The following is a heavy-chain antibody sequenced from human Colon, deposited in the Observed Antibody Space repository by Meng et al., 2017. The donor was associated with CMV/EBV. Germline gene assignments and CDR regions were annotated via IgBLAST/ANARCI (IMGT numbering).Heavy chain of an antibody. CDR1: GFTVRSTH. J-gene: IGHJ4*02. CDR2: IYSGGST. Sequence: VGSGGALAQPGGSRRLSCAASGFTVRSTHMSWVRQAPGKGLEWVSVIYSGGSTFYADSVKGRFTISRDNSKNTLYLQMNSLSAEDTAVYYCARGYSGTSSWGQGTLVTVSS. CDR3: ARGYSGTSS. D-gene: IGHD1-26*01. V-gene: IGHV3-66*01.